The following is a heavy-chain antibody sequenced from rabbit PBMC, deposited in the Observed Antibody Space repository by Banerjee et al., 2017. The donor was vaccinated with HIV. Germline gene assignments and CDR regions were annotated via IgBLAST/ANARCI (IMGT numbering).Heavy chain of an antibody. Sequence: QSLEESGGGLVKPGASLTLTCTASGLAFSYYYWICWVRQAPGKGVESIGCIYTGDVATYYASWAKCRFSISKTSSAAVTLQMTSLTAADTASYCCARHGSDSAAYELWGPGTLVTVS. J-gene: IGHJ4*01. V-gene: IGHV1S40*01. CDR2: IYTGDVAT. D-gene: IGHD6-1*01. CDR1: GLAFSYYYW. CDR3: ARHGSDSAAYEL.